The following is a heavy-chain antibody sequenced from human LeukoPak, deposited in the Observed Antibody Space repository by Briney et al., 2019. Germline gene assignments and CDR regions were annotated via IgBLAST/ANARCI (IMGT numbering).Heavy chain of an antibody. CDR1: GFDFSNG. V-gene: IGHV3-30*02. CDR3: ARDRPTGASRLFVVQ. CDR2: IQYDGINK. J-gene: IGHJ4*02. D-gene: IGHD3-3*01. Sequence: PGGSLRLSCAASGFDFSNGMHWVRQAPGKGLEWVTFIQYDGINKYYGDSVRGRFTISRDNAKNSLYLLMNSLRAEDTAVYYCARDRPTGASRLFVVQWGQGTLVTVSS.